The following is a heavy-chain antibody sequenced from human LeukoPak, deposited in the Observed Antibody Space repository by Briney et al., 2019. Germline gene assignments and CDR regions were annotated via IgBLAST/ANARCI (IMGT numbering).Heavy chain of an antibody. J-gene: IGHJ4*02. CDR2: ISYDGSNK. CDR3: AKDLETGNDY. CDR1: GFTFSSYG. D-gene: IGHD7-27*01. V-gene: IGHV3-30*18. Sequence: GGSLRLSCAASGFTFSSYGMHWVRQAPGKGPEWVAVISYDGSNKYYADSVKGRFTISRDNSKNTLYLQMNSLRAEDTAVYYCAKDLETGNDYWGQGTLVTVSS.